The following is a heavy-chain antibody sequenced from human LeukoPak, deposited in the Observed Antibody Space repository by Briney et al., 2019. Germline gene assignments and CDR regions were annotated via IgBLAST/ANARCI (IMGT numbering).Heavy chain of an antibody. CDR2: ISGNGGST. CDR3: AKDLRVIVVTYYMDV. D-gene: IGHD2-2*01. J-gene: IGHJ6*03. V-gene: IGHV3-23*01. Sequence: GGSLRLSCAASGFTFNSYAMTWVRQALGRGLEWVSSISGNGGSTYYTDSVKGRFTISRDNSKNTLYLQMNSLRAGDTAAYYCAKDLRVIVVTYYMDVWGKGTTVTVSS. CDR1: GFTFNSYA.